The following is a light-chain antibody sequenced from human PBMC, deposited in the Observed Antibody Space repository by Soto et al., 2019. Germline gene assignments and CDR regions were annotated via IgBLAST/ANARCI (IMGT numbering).Light chain of an antibody. Sequence: QAVVTQTPSASASLGPSVKLTCTLSSGHSSYAIAWHQQQPEKGPRYLMKLNSDGSHSKGDGIPDRFSGSSSGAERYLTISSLQSEDEADYYCQTWGTGVVVFGGGTKVTVL. CDR1: SGHSSYA. J-gene: IGLJ2*01. CDR2: LNSDGSH. CDR3: QTWGTGVVV. V-gene: IGLV4-69*01.